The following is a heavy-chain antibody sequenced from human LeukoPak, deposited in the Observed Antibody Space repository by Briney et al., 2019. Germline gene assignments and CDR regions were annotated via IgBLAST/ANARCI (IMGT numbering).Heavy chain of an antibody. J-gene: IGHJ4*02. Sequence: ASETLSLTCTVSGGSISSSSYYWGWIRQPPGKGLEWIGSIYYSGSTYYNPSLKSRVTISVDTSKNQFSLKLSSVTAADTAVYYCARRLSADIATSEYYFDYWGQGTLVIVSS. V-gene: IGHV4-39*01. CDR3: ARRLSADIATSEYYFDY. D-gene: IGHD5-12*01. CDR1: GGSISSSSYY. CDR2: IYYSGST.